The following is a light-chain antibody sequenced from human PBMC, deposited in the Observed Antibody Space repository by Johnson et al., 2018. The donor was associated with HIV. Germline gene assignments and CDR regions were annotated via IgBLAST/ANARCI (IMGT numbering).Light chain of an antibody. CDR1: SSNIGNNY. J-gene: IGLJ1*01. V-gene: IGLV1-51*02. Sequence: QSVLTQPPSVSAAPGQKVAISCSGSSSNIGNNYVSWYQQLPGTAPKLLIYENDKRPSGIPDRFSGSKSGMSATLAITGLQTGDEADYYCETWDSSLSAEVFGTGTKVTVL. CDR3: ETWDSSLSAEV. CDR2: END.